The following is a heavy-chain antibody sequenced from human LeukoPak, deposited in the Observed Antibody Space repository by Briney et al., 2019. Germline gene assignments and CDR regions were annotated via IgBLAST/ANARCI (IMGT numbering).Heavy chain of an antibody. D-gene: IGHD3-3*01. V-gene: IGHV3-9*01. Sequence: GRSLRLSCAASGFFFDDYGMHWVRQVPGRGLEWVSGISWQSNTRKYADSVRGRFTISRDNAKNSLYLQMNSLKLEDTALYYCVKDRDFWSGLDVWGQGTMVTVS. CDR1: GFFFDDYG. CDR3: VKDRDFWSGLDV. J-gene: IGHJ6*02. CDR2: ISWQSNTR.